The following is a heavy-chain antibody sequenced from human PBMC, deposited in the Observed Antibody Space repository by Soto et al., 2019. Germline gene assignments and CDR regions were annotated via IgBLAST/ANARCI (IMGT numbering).Heavy chain of an antibody. CDR3: NSYPDFWGGHTPL. J-gene: IGHJ4*02. Sequence: EVQLVESGGGLVQPGGSLRLSCAASGFSITNTWMHWVRQAPGKGLEGVGRVKSKADGGTADYAAPVKGRFTISRDDSKITRYLQMNSLKMEDTAVYYCNSYPDFWGGHTPLWGQGTLVTVSS. V-gene: IGHV3-15*07. CDR1: GFSITNTW. D-gene: IGHD3-3*01. CDR2: VKSKADGGTA.